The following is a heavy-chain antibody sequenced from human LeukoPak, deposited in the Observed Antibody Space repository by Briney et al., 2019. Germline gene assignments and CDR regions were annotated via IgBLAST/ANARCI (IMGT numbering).Heavy chain of an antibody. V-gene: IGHV4-4*07. D-gene: IGHD6-6*01. CDR3: ARDTLPRLVRWFDP. J-gene: IGHJ5*02. CDR1: GGSITNYY. Sequence: PSETLSLTCSVSGGSITNYYWSWIRQPAGKGLEWIGRIFTSGATNYNPSLESRVTMSVDTSKNQFSLKLSSVTAADTAVYYCARDTLPRLVRWFDPWGQGTLVTVSS. CDR2: IFTSGAT.